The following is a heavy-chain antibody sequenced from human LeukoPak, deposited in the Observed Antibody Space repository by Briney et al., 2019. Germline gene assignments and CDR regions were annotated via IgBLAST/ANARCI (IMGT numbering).Heavy chain of an antibody. J-gene: IGHJ3*02. CDR3: ARQGDFWSGYPDAFDI. V-gene: IGHV4-4*02. CDR2: IYHSGST. Sequence: PSETLSLTCAVSGGSISSSNWWSWVRQPPGKGLEWIGEIYHSGSTNYNPSLKSRVTISVDTSKNQFSLEMSSVTAADTAVYYCARQGDFWSGYPDAFDIWGQGTMVTVSS. D-gene: IGHD3-3*01. CDR1: GGSISSSNW.